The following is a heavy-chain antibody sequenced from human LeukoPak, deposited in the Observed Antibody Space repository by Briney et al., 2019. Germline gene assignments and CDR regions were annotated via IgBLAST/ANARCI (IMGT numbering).Heavy chain of an antibody. V-gene: IGHV3-7*04. D-gene: IGHD3-16*01. J-gene: IGHJ4*02. CDR2: IKYDESEK. CDR3: ARDDGGDNNWGSIDY. CDR1: GFTFTNYW. Sequence: GGSLRLSCAGSGFTFTNYWMTWVRQAPGKGLEWVANIKYDESEKYYVDSVKGRFTVSRDNAKNSLYFQMSSLRPEDTGVYYCARDDGGDNNWGSIDYWGQGTLVTVSS.